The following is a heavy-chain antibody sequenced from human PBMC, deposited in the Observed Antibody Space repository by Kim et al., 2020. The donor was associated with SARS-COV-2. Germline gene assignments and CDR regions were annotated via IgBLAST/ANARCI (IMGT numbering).Heavy chain of an antibody. D-gene: IGHD3-9*01. J-gene: IGHJ5*02. CDR1: GYTFTSYA. Sequence: ASVKVSCKASGYTFTSYAMNWVRQAPGQGLEWMGWINTNTGNPTYAQGFTGRFVFSLDTSVSTAYLQISSLKAEDTAVYYCARDYDILTGYYNGWFDPWGQGTLVTVSS. CDR2: INTNTGNP. CDR3: ARDYDILTGYYNGWFDP. V-gene: IGHV7-4-1*02.